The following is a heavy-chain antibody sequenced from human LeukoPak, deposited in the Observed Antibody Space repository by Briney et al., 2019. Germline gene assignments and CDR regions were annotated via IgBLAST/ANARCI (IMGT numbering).Heavy chain of an antibody. CDR1: GYTFTTYG. D-gene: IGHD2-2*01. J-gene: IGHJ5*02. CDR3: ARDPGTRVVDP. V-gene: IGHV1-18*01. CDR2: INTYNGNT. Sequence: ASVKVSCKASGYTFTTYGISWVRQAPGQGLEWMGWINTYNGNTNYAQKVQGRVTMTTDTSTSPAYMELRSLRSGDTALYYCARDPGTRVVDPWGQGTLVTVSS.